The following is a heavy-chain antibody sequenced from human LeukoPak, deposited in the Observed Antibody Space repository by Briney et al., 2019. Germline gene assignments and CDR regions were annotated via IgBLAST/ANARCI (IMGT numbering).Heavy chain of an antibody. CDR3: ARGWNGGSLNWFDP. J-gene: IGHJ5*02. CDR2: INPNRGGI. V-gene: IGHV1-2*02. D-gene: IGHD1-26*01. CDR1: GYTFTAFY. Sequence: ASVKVSCKASGYTFTAFYIHWVRQAPGQGLEWMGWINPNRGGIKFAQKFQGRVTMTGDTSISTAYMELSRLRSDDTAVYYCARGWNGGSLNWFDPWGQGTLVTVSS.